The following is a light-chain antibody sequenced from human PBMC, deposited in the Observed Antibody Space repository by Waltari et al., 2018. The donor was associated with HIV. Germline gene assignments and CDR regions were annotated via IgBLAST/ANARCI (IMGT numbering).Light chain of an antibody. V-gene: IGLV1-47*01. CDR3: AAWDNSLSVLVV. CDR1: SSNIGSNY. CDR2: RKN. J-gene: IGLJ2*01. Sequence: QSVLTQTPSASGTPGQRVTISCSGSSSNIGSNYVYWYQQLPGTAPHPLIYRKNQRPSGVPDRFSGSKSGTSASLAISGLRSEDEADYYCAAWDNSLSVLVVFGGGTKLTVL.